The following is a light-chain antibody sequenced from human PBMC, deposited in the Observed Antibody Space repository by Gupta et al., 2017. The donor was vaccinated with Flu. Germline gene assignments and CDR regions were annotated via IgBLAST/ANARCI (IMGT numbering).Light chain of an antibody. J-gene: IGKJ1*01. V-gene: IGKV3-11*01. CDR3: HQRNNCPWT. CDR1: QGVNSY. Sequence: EIVLTQSPATLSLSPGERATLSCWASQGVNSYLAWFQQKPGQPPRLLIYDASNRASGIPARFSGSGSGTXFTLTIXSREPEDFGIYYCHQRNNCPWTFGXGTKVEIK. CDR2: DAS.